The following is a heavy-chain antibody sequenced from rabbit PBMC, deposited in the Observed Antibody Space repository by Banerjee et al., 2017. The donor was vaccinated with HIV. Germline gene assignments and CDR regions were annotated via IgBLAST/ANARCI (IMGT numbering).Heavy chain of an antibody. V-gene: IGHV1S45*01. D-gene: IGHD1-1*01. CDR3: ARDPYAVASSGGIPFNL. CDR2: IWIGGST. Sequence: QEQLVESGGGLVQPEGSLTLTCTASGFTLSSYWMCWVRQAPGKGLEWIACIWIGGSTYYASWAKGRFTISKTSSTTVTLQMTSLTAADTATYFCARDPYAVASSGGIPFNLWGPGTLVTVS. J-gene: IGHJ4*01. CDR1: GFTLSSYW.